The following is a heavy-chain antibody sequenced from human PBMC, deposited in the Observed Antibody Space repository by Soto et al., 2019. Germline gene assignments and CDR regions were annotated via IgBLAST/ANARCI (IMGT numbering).Heavy chain of an antibody. CDR1: GGSLSGATYS. CDR3: ARSREFDY. CDR2: IFPSGTT. V-gene: IGHV4-30-2*01. Sequence: SETLSLTCGVSGGSLSGATYSWNWIRQPPGKGPEWIGYIFPSGTTYYNPSLKSRVTISIDVSKNQFSLSLRSLTAADTAVYYCARSREFDYWSQGTLVTVSS. J-gene: IGHJ4*02.